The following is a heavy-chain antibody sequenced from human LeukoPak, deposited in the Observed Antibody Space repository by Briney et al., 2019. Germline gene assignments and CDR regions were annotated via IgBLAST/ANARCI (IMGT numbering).Heavy chain of an antibody. Sequence: GGSLRLSCAASGFTFNSYSMNWVRQAPGKGLEWVSYISSSSSTIYYADSVKGRFTISRDNAKNSLYLQMNSLRAEDTAVYYCARVGTTQQLAGDYYYYYYMDVWGKGTTVTVSS. CDR1: GFTFNSYS. CDR2: ISSSSSTI. D-gene: IGHD6-6*01. CDR3: ARVGTTQQLAGDYYYYYYMDV. J-gene: IGHJ6*03. V-gene: IGHV3-48*01.